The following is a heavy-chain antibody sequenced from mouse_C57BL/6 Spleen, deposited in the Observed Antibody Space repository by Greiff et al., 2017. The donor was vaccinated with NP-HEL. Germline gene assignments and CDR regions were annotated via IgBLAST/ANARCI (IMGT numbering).Heavy chain of an antibody. CDR3: ARELRLRRYYAMDY. V-gene: IGHV1-52*01. J-gene: IGHJ4*01. CDR2: IDPSDSET. CDR1: GYTFTSYW. D-gene: IGHD3-2*02. Sequence: QVQLQQPGAELVRPGSSVKLSCKASGYTFTSYWVHWVKQRPIQGLEWIGNIDPSDSETHYNQKFKDKATLTVDKSSSTAYMQLSSLTSEDSAVYYCARELRLRRYYAMDYWGQGTSVTVSS.